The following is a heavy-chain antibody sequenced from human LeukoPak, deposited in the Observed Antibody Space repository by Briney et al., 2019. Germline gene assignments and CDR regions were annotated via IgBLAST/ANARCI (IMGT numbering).Heavy chain of an antibody. J-gene: IGHJ4*02. CDR2: IYHSGST. CDR1: GGSISSGGYS. CDR3: ARTQPLQRYFDY. D-gene: IGHD5-18*01. Sequence: PSETLSLTCAVSGGSISSGGYSWSWIRQPPGKGLEWIGYIYHSGSTYYNPSLKSRVTISVDRSKNQFSLKLSSVTAADTAVYYCARTQPLQRYFDYWGQGTLVTVSS. V-gene: IGHV4-30-2*01.